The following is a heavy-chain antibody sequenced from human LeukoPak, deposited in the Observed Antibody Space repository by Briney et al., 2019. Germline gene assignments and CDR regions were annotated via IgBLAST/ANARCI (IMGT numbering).Heavy chain of an antibody. Sequence: TGGSLRLSCADSGCTFSRYSMNWARQAPGKGLEWVSYISSNSNTIYYADSVKGRFTISRDNGKNSLYLQMNSLRAEDTAVYYCARDPQGSYYYGMDVWGQGTTVIVSS. V-gene: IGHV3-48*01. J-gene: IGHJ6*02. CDR3: ARDPQGSYYYGMDV. CDR2: ISSNSNTI. D-gene: IGHD2-15*01. CDR1: GCTFSRYS.